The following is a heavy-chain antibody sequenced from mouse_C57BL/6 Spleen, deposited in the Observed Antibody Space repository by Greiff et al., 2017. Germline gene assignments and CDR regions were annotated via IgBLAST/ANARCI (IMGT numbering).Heavy chain of an antibody. Sequence: EVKLQESGPGLVKPSQSLSLTCSVTGYSITSGYYWNWIRQFPGNKLEWMGYISYDGSNNYNPSLKNRISITRDTSKNQFFLKLNSVTTEDTATYYCAREDYGSILFDYWGQGTTLTVSS. J-gene: IGHJ2*01. D-gene: IGHD1-1*01. CDR3: AREDYGSILFDY. CDR2: ISYDGSN. CDR1: GYSITSGYY. V-gene: IGHV3-6*01.